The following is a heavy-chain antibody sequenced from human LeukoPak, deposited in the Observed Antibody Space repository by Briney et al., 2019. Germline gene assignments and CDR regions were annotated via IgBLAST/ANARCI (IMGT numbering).Heavy chain of an antibody. Sequence: PGGTLRLYCAASGFTFSDYYMSWIRQALGQGLEWVSYISSSGSTIYYADSVKGRFTISRDNAKNSLYLQMNSLRAEDTAVYYCARADTSALTWIPYYFDYWGQGTLVTVSS. CDR3: ARADTSALTWIPYYFDY. V-gene: IGHV3-11*04. D-gene: IGHD5-18*01. J-gene: IGHJ4*02. CDR2: ISSSGSTI. CDR1: GFTFSDYY.